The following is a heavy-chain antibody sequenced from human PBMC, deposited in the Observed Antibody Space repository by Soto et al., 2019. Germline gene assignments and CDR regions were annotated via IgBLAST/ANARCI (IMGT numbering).Heavy chain of an antibody. CDR2: IIPIFGTA. D-gene: IGHD2-15*01. CDR3: AREGSYCGGGSCSPCYFDY. V-gene: IGHV1-69*12. Sequence: QVQLVQSGAEVKKPGSSVKVSCKASGGTFSSYAISWVRQAPGQGLEWMGGIIPIFGTANYAQKFQGRVTITADESTSTAYRELSSLRSEDTAVYYCAREGSYCGGGSCSPCYFDYWGQGTLVTVSS. J-gene: IGHJ4*02. CDR1: GGTFSSYA.